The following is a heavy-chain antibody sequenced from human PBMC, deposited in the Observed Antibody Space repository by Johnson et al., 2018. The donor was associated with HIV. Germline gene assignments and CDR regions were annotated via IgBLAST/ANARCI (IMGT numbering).Heavy chain of an antibody. D-gene: IGHD4-11*01. CDR2: IYWNGGSI. CDR1: GFSFDDYG. V-gene: IGHV3-20*04. CDR3: ATKGITVTTARAFDI. Sequence: EKLVESGGGVVRPGGSLRLSCAASGFSFDDYGLSWVRQAPGKGLEWVSGIYWNGGSIGYADSVKGRFTISRDNAKNSLYLQMNSLRAEDTAVYYCATKGITVTTARAFDIWGRGTMVTVSS. J-gene: IGHJ3*02.